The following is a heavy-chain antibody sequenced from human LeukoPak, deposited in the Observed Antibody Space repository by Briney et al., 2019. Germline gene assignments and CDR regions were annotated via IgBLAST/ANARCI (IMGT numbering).Heavy chain of an antibody. CDR1: GFTFSSYA. Sequence: PWGALRLSCAASGFTFSSYAMHWVRQAPGKGLEWVAVISYDGSNKYYADSVKGRFTISRDNSKNTLYLQMNSLRAEDTAVCYCARDSKLEPFLYYYYYMDVWGKGTTVTVSS. CDR3: ARDSKLEPFLYYYYYMDV. V-gene: IGHV3-30-3*01. CDR2: ISYDGSNK. D-gene: IGHD1-1*01. J-gene: IGHJ6*03.